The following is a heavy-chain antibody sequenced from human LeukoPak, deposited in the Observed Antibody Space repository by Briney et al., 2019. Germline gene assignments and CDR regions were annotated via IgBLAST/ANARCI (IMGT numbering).Heavy chain of an antibody. Sequence: SETLSLTCAVYGGSFSGYYWSWIRQPPGKGLEWIGEINHSGSTNYNPSLKSRVTISVDTSKNQFSLKLSSVTAADTAVYYCARGGLRVWCSSGWHWFDPWGQRTLVTVSS. CDR3: ARGGLRVWCSSGWHWFDP. J-gene: IGHJ5*02. CDR2: INHSGST. V-gene: IGHV4-34*01. D-gene: IGHD6-19*01. CDR1: GGSFSGYY.